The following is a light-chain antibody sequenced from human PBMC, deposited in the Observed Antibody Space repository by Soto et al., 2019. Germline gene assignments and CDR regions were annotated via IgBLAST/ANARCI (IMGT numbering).Light chain of an antibody. V-gene: IGKV1-39*01. CDR2: AAS. Sequence: DIQMTQSPSSLSASVGDRVTITCRASQSISSYLNWYQQKPGKAPKLLIYAASSLQSGVPSRVSGSGSVTDFTLNISSLQPEDFATYYCQQTYSIPLAFGQATQVEIK. J-gene: IGKJ1*01. CDR3: QQTYSIPLA. CDR1: QSISSY.